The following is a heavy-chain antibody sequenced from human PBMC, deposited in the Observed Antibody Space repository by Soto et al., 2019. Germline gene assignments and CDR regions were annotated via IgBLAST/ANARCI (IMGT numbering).Heavy chain of an antibody. Sequence: QVQLQESGLGLVKPSETLSLTCTVSGGSVSSGSYYWSWIRQPPGKGLEWIGYIYSSGSTNYNPSLMSRVTISLDTSSNQFSLKLTSVTAADTAVYYCARDIRGYSRAFDYWGQGTLVTVSS. CDR3: ARDIRGYSRAFDY. CDR1: GGSVSSGSYY. J-gene: IGHJ4*02. CDR2: IYSSGST. V-gene: IGHV4-61*01. D-gene: IGHD5-18*01.